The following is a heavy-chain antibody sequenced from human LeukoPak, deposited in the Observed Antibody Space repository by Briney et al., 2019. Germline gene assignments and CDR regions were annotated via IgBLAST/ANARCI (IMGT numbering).Heavy chain of an antibody. CDR2: IKQDGSEK. CDR3: AREPVRYSSGWGAFDI. D-gene: IGHD6-19*01. CDR1: GFTTSSYW. J-gene: IGHJ3*02. Sequence: GGSLRLSCAASGFTTSSYWMSWVRQAPGKGLEWVANIKQDGSEKYYVDSVKGRFTISRDNAKNSLYLQMNSLRAEDTAVYYCAREPVRYSSGWGAFDIWGQGTMVTVSS. V-gene: IGHV3-7*01.